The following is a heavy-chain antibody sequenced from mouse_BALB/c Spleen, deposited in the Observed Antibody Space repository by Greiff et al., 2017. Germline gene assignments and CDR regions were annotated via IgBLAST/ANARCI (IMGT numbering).Heavy chain of an antibody. D-gene: IGHD1-1*01. J-gene: IGHJ4*01. CDR2: INPSNGRT. CDR1: GYTFTSYW. CDR3: ARRLLRRDYAMDY. Sequence: QVQLQQPGAELVKPGASVKLSCKASGYTFTSYWIHWVKQRPGQGLEWIGEINPSNGRTNYNEKFKSKATLTVDKSSSTAYMQLSSLTSEDSAVYYCARRLLRRDYAMDYWGQGTSVTVSS. V-gene: IGHV1S81*02.